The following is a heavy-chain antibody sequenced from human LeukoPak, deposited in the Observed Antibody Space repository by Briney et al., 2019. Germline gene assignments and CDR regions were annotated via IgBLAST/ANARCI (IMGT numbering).Heavy chain of an antibody. CDR1: GYTFSGHY. V-gene: IGHV1-2*02. D-gene: IGHD6-19*01. CDR3: ARDHGAYSSGWFDY. Sequence: GASVKVSCKASGYTFSGHYMHWVRQAPGQGLEWMGWINPNSGGTNYAQKFQGRVTMTRDTSISTAYMELSRLRSDDTAVYYCARDHGAYSSGWFDYWGQGTLVTVSS. CDR2: INPNSGGT. J-gene: IGHJ4*02.